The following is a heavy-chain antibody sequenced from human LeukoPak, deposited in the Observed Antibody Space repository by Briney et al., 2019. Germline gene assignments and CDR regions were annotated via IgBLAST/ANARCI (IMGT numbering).Heavy chain of an antibody. Sequence: SETLSLTCAVYGGSFSGYYWSWIRQPPGKGLEWIGEINHSGSTNYNPSLKSRVTISVDTSKNQFSLKPSSVTAADTAVYYCARDGGSYLDWFDPWGQGTLVTVSS. D-gene: IGHD1-26*01. CDR1: GGSFSGYY. J-gene: IGHJ5*02. CDR2: INHSGST. CDR3: ARDGGSYLDWFDP. V-gene: IGHV4-34*01.